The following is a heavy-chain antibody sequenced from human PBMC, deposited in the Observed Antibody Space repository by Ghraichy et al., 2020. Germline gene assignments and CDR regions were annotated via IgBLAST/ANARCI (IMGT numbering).Heavy chain of an antibody. CDR2: IWYDGSNK. Sequence: GESLNISCAASGFTFSSYGMHWVRQAPGKGLEWVAVIWYDGSNKYYADSVKGRFTISRDNSKNTLYLQMNSLRAEDTAVYYCARETLDCSGGSCYRYFDLWGRGTLVTVSS. J-gene: IGHJ2*01. CDR1: GFTFSSYG. V-gene: IGHV3-33*01. D-gene: IGHD2-15*01. CDR3: ARETLDCSGGSCYRYFDL.